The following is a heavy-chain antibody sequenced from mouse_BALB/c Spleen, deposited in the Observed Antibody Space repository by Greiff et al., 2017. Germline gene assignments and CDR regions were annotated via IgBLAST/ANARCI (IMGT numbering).Heavy chain of an antibody. CDR2: ISDGGSYT. CDR1: GFTFSDYY. D-gene: IGHD3-3*01. V-gene: IGHV5-4*02. Sequence: EVHLVESGGGLVKPGGSLKLSCAASGFTFSDYYMYWVRQTPEKRLEWVATISDGGSYTYYPDSVKGRFTISRDNAKNNLYLQMSSLKSEDTAMYYCARDRGYHAMDYWGQGTSVTVSS. J-gene: IGHJ4*01. CDR3: ARDRGYHAMDY.